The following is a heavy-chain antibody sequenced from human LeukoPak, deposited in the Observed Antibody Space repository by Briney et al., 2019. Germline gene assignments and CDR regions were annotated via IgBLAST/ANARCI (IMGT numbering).Heavy chain of an antibody. CDR2: IYHSGST. CDR1: GGSFSGYY. J-gene: IGHJ6*02. V-gene: IGHV4-34*01. D-gene: IGHD3-3*01. Sequence: PSETLSLTCAVYGGSFSGYYLSWIRQPPGKGLEWIGEIYHSGSTNYNQSLKSRVTISVDTSKNQFSLKLSSVTAADTAVYYCARRNIDFWSGYSLFTYYYYGMDVWGQGTTVTVSS. CDR3: ARRNIDFWSGYSLFTYYYYGMDV.